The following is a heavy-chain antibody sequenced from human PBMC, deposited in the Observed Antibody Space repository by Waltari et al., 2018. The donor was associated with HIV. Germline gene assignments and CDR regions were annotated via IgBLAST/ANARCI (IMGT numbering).Heavy chain of an antibody. V-gene: IGHV3-33*06. CDR2: IWFDGYNK. J-gene: IGHJ3*02. CDR1: GFTFSSYG. Sequence: QVYLMESGGGVVQPGGSLKLSCAASGFTFSSYGMHWVRQAPGKGLEWFAVIWFDGYNKFYADCVRGRFTFSRDNSKYTLSLQMNSLRAEDTALYYFVKERGPFNGFDIWGQGTMVTVSS. D-gene: IGHD3-16*01. CDR3: VKERGPFNGFDI.